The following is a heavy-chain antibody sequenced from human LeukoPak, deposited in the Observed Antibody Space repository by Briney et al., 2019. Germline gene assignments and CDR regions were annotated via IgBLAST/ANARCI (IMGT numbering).Heavy chain of an antibody. V-gene: IGHV4-34*01. J-gene: IGHJ4*02. D-gene: IGHD1-26*01. CDR2: INHSGST. Sequence: HPSETLSLTCAVYGGSFRGYYWSWIRQPRGKGLEWIGEINHSGSTNYNPSLKSRVTISVDTSKNQFSLKLSSVTAADTAVYYCARGRRELDYWGQGTLVTVSS. CDR3: ARGRRELDY. CDR1: GGSFRGYY.